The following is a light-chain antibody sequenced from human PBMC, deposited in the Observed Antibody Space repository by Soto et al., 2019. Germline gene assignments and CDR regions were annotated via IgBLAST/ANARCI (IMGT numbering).Light chain of an antibody. CDR3: SSYAGSNNYVV. CDR1: SSDVGGYNY. Sequence: QSALTQPPSASGSPGQSVTISCTGTSSDVGGYNYVSWYQQHPGKAPKLMIYEVSKRPSGVPDRFSGSKSGNTASLTVSGLQAEEEAEYYCSSYAGSNNYVVFGGWTKLTVL. CDR2: EVS. V-gene: IGLV2-8*01. J-gene: IGLJ2*01.